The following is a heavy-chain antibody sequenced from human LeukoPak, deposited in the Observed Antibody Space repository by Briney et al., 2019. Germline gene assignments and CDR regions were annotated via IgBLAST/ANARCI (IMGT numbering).Heavy chain of an antibody. D-gene: IGHD2-15*01. Sequence: GGSLSLSCAASGFTFSGFYMIWVRQAPGKGLEWVSSISGSTIYIYYADSVKGRFTIPRDNAKNSLSLQMNSLRAEDTAVYYCARVRCSRGTCYLDYWGQGTLVTVSS. V-gene: IGHV3-21*06. J-gene: IGHJ4*02. CDR2: ISGSTIYI. CDR3: ARVRCSRGTCYLDY. CDR1: GFTFSGFY.